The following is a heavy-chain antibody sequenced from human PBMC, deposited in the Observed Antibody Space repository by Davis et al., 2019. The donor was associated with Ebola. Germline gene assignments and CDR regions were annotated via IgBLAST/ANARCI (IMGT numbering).Heavy chain of an antibody. V-gene: IGHV1-46*01. J-gene: IGHJ6*02. CDR3: ARYPSDLYYYYYGMDV. CDR2: INPSGGST. CDR1: GYTFTSYY. Sequence: ASVKVSCKASGYTFTSYYMHWVRQAPGQGLEWMGIINPSGGSTSYAQKFQGRVTMTRNTSISTAYMELSSLRSEDTAVYYCARYPSDLYYYYYGMDVWGQGTTVTVSS.